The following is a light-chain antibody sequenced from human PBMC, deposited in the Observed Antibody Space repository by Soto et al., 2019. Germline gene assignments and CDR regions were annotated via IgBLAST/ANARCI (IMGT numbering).Light chain of an antibody. CDR1: QRISNY. CDR3: QQTYSTPFT. Sequence: IQMTQSPSSLSASVGDRVTITCRASQRISNYLNWYQQEPGKAPKLLIYAASNLQSGVPSRFSGSGSGTDFTLTISNLQPEDFATYYCQQTYSTPFTFGPGTKVDIK. CDR2: AAS. J-gene: IGKJ3*01. V-gene: IGKV1-39*01.